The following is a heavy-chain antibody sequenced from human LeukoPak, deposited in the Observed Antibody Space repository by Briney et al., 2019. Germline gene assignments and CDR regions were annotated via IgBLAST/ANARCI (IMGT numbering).Heavy chain of an antibody. CDR3: ARDERYSSSSPYYYYYMDV. V-gene: IGHV3-48*01. Sequence: GGSLRLSCAASGFTFSSYSMNWVRQAPGKGLEWVSYISSSSSTIYYADSVKGRFTISRDNAKNSLYLQMNSLRAEDTAVYYCARDERYSSSSPYYYYYMDVWGKGTTVTVSS. CDR1: GFTFSSYS. J-gene: IGHJ6*03. D-gene: IGHD6-6*01. CDR2: ISSSSSTI.